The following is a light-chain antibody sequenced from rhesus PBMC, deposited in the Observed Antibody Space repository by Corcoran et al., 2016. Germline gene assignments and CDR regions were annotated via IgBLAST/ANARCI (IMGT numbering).Light chain of an antibody. CDR3: QQDNSLPQT. Sequence: DIQMTQSPSSLSAPVGDRVTITSRASQGFSSYLNWYQQKPGKAPKFLIHYANQLVMGVPSRFSGSGAGTEFTLNISSLEPEDGATYYCQQDNSLPQTFGQGTKVEIK. J-gene: IGKJ1*01. CDR2: YAN. V-gene: IGKV1-32*01. CDR1: QGFSSY.